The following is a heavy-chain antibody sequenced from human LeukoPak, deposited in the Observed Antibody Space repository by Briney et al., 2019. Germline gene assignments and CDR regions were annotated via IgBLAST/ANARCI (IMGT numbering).Heavy chain of an antibody. J-gene: IGHJ4*02. CDR2: IYYRGTT. Sequence: NPSETLSLTCTVSGGAIGSYYWSWIRQPPGKGLEWIGYIYYRGTTNYNPSLKSRVTISVDTSKNQFSLKLSSVTAADTAVYYCARRRSYDYVWGSYRTTDYFDYWGQGTLVTVSS. CDR3: ARRRSYDYVWGSYRTTDYFDY. CDR1: GGAIGSYY. V-gene: IGHV4-59*12. D-gene: IGHD3-16*02.